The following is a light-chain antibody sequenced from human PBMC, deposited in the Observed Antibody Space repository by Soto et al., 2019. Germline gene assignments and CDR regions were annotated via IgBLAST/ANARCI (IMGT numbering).Light chain of an antibody. CDR3: SSYTSSSTVV. CDR1: SSDIGGYDY. V-gene: IGLV2-14*01. J-gene: IGLJ2*01. Sequence: QSVLTQPASVSGSPGQSITISCTGTSSDIGGYDYVCWYQQRPGKAPKLIIYDVTNRPSGVSNRFSASKSGNTASLSISGLQAEDEADYYCSSYTSSSTVVFGAGTKLTVL. CDR2: DVT.